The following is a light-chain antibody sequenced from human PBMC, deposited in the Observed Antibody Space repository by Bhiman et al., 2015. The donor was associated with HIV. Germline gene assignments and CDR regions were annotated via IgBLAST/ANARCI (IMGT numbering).Light chain of an antibody. CDR3: AAWDDSLNAPYV. CDR2: END. Sequence: QSVLTQPPSASGTPGQRVTISCSGSSSNIGSNAVHWFRQLPGTTPKFVIHENDQRPSGVPDRFSGSKSGTSASLDISGLQSEDEADYYCAAWDDSLNAPYVFGTGTKVTVL. CDR1: SSNIGSNA. V-gene: IGLV1-44*01. J-gene: IGLJ1*01.